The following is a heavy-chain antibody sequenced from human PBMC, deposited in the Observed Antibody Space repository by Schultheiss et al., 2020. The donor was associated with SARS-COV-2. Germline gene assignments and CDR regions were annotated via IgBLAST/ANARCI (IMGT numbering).Heavy chain of an antibody. CDR3: AKEGEGAIYDFWSGYYPLFDY. Sequence: GESLKISCAASGFTFSSYAMSWVRQAPGKGLEWVSAISGSGGSTYYVDSVKGRFTISRDNSKNTLYLQMNSLRAEDTAVYYCAKEGEGAIYDFWSGYYPLFDYWGQGTLVTVSS. CDR1: GFTFSSYA. V-gene: IGHV3-23*01. J-gene: IGHJ4*02. D-gene: IGHD3-3*01. CDR2: ISGSGGST.